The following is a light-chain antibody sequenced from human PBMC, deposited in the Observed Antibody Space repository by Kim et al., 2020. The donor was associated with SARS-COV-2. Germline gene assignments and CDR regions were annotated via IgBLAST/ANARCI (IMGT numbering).Light chain of an antibody. Sequence: CLGETATLSCRASKSVSSNLAWYQQKPGQAPRRLIYGASTRATGIPARFSGSGSGTEFTLTISSLQSEDFAVYYCQQYNNWPPLTFGGGTKVDIK. V-gene: IGKV3-15*01. J-gene: IGKJ4*01. CDR3: QQYNNWPPLT. CDR1: KSVSSN. CDR2: GAS.